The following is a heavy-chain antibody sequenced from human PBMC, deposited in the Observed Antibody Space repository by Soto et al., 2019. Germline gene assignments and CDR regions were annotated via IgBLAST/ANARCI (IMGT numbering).Heavy chain of an antibody. Sequence: QLQLQESGSGLVKPSPTLSLTSAVSGGSISSGGYSWSSLRQPPGKGLERIGYIYHSGSTYYNPSLKNRITIAVERSKSLFSLKMSFVNAADTAVYYCARIPSPWGQGTLVTVSS. D-gene: IGHD2-21*01. CDR2: IYHSGST. J-gene: IGHJ5*02. CDR3: ARIPSP. V-gene: IGHV4-30-2*01. CDR1: GGSISSGGYS.